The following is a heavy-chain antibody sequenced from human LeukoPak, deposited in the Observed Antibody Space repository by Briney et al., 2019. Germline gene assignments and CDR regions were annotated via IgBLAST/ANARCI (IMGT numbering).Heavy chain of an antibody. D-gene: IGHD3-22*01. Sequence: SETLSLTCAVYGGSFSGYYWSWIRQPPGKGLEWIGEINHSGSTNYNPSLKSRVTISVDTSKNQFSLKLSSVTAADMAVYYCARKKYYYDSSGYYPDAFDIWGQGTMVTVSS. J-gene: IGHJ3*02. CDR1: GGSFSGYY. V-gene: IGHV4-34*01. CDR2: INHSGST. CDR3: ARKKYYYDSSGYYPDAFDI.